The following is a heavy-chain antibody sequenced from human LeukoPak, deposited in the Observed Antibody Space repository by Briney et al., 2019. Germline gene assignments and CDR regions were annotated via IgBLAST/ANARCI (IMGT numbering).Heavy chain of an antibody. CDR2: IYYSGST. CDR3: ARNYGSGSSDY. CDR1: GGSISSYY. Sequence: SETLSLTCTVSGGSISSYYWSWIRQPPGKGLEWIGYIYYSGSTNYNPSLKSRVTISVDTSKNQFSLKLSSVTAADTAVYYCARNYGSGSSDYWGQGTLVTVSS. D-gene: IGHD3-10*01. J-gene: IGHJ4*02. V-gene: IGHV4-59*01.